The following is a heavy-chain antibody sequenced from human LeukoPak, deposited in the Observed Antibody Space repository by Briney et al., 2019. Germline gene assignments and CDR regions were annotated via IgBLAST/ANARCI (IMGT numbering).Heavy chain of an antibody. J-gene: IGHJ4*02. CDR1: GFTFSSYA. V-gene: IGHV3-23*01. D-gene: IGHD2-2*01. CDR3: AREEGNIVVVPAAIDY. CDR2: ISGSGGST. Sequence: PGGSLRLSCAASGFTFSSYAMSWVRQAPGKGLEWVSAISGSGGSTYYADSVKGRFTISRDNAKNSLYLQMNSLRAEDTAVYYCAREEGNIVVVPAAIDYWGQGTLVTVSS.